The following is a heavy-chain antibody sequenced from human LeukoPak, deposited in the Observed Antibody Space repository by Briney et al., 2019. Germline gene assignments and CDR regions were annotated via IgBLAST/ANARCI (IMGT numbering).Heavy chain of an antibody. CDR3: ARDPYSGTYSDYYYYYMDV. J-gene: IGHJ6*03. CDR2: ITSTGSYI. V-gene: IGHV3-21*01. Sequence: GGSLRLSCAASGFTVSSNYMSWVRQAPEKGLEWVSSITSTGSYIYYADSVKGRFTISRDNAKNSLFLQLNSLRAEDTAVYYCARDPYSGTYSDYYYYYMDVWGKGTTVTVSS. D-gene: IGHD1-26*01. CDR1: GFTVSSNY.